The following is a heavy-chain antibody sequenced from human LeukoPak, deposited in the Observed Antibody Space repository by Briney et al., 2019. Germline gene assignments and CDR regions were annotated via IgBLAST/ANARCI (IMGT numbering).Heavy chain of an antibody. V-gene: IGHV3-7*01. Sequence: TGGSLRLSCAASGFTFSSYWMSWVRQAPGKGLEWVASIKPDGSEKYYVDSVKGRFTISRDNAKNSLYLQMNSLRAEDTAVFYCARDRGGSGWYGFESWGQGTLVTVSS. J-gene: IGHJ4*02. CDR1: GFTFSSYW. CDR3: ARDRGGSGWYGFES. D-gene: IGHD6-19*01. CDR2: IKPDGSEK.